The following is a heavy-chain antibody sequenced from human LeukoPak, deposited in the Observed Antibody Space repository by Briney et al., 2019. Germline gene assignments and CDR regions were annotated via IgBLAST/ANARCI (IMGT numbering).Heavy chain of an antibody. CDR1: GFTFSTYW. CDR2: INSDGSST. D-gene: IGHD2-15*01. Sequence: GSLRLSCAASGFTFSTYWIHWVRQAPGKGLVWVSRINSDGSSTAYADSVKGRFTISRDNAKNTLYLQMDSLRAEDTAVYYCARESCSGGTCYHDYWGQGTLVTVSS. V-gene: IGHV3-74*01. CDR3: ARESCSGGTCYHDY. J-gene: IGHJ4*02.